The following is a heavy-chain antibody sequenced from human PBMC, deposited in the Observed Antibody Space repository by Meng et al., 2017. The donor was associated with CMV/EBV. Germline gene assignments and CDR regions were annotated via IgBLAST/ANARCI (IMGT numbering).Heavy chain of an antibody. CDR1: GGTFSSYA. D-gene: IGHD5-18*01. CDR2: IIPILGIA. V-gene: IGHV1-69*10. J-gene: IGHJ6*02. CDR3: ATGYSPEWYYYGMDV. Sequence: SVTVSCKASGGTFSSYAISWVRQAPGQGLEWMGGIIPILGIANYAQKFQGRVTITADKSTSTAYMELSSLRSEDTAVYYCATGYSPEWYYYGMDVWGQGTTVTVSS.